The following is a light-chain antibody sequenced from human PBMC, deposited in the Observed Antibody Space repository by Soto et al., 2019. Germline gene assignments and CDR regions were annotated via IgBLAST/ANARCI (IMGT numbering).Light chain of an antibody. CDR2: EVT. J-gene: IGLJ3*02. V-gene: IGLV2-8*01. Sequence: QSVLTQPPSASGSPGQSVTISCTGTSSDVGGYNYVSWYQQHPGKAPKLMIYEVTKRPSGVPDRFSGSKSGNTASLTVSGLRAEDEADYYCSSSAGSNNLVFGGGTKVAVL. CDR1: SSDVGGYNY. CDR3: SSSAGSNNLV.